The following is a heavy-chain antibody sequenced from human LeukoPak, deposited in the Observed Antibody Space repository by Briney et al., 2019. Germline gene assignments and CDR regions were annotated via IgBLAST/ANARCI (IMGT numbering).Heavy chain of an antibody. J-gene: IGHJ6*02. CDR1: GGTFSSYA. CDR2: MNPNSGNT. D-gene: IGHD6-19*01. V-gene: IGHV1-8*02. Sequence: GASVKVSCKASGGTFSSYAISWVRQAPGQGLEWMGWMNPNSGNTGYAQKFQGRVTMTRNTSISTAYMELSSLRSEDTAVYYCARGGYSSGWFKYYYHYYGMDVWGQGTTVTVSS. CDR3: ARGGYSSGWFKYYYHYYGMDV.